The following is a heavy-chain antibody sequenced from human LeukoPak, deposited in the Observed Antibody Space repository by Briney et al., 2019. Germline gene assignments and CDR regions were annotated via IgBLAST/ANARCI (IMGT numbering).Heavy chain of an antibody. CDR1: GFTSRNYG. Sequence: GGSLRLSCAASGFTSRNYGIHWVRQAPGKGLEWVAVISYDGGNKYYADSVKGRFTISRDNSKNTLYLQMNSLRAEDTAVYYCAKSLHYYDSSGYLILQDWGQGTLVTVSS. D-gene: IGHD3-22*01. V-gene: IGHV3-30*18. J-gene: IGHJ4*02. CDR3: AKSLHYYDSSGYLILQD. CDR2: ISYDGGNK.